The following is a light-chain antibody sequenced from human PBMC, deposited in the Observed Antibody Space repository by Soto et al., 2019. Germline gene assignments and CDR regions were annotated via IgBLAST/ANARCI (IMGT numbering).Light chain of an antibody. Sequence: QAVVTQTPSASGTPGQRVIISCSGSTSNIGTNAVNWYQQLPGTAPKLLIYRIDERPSGVPDRFSGSKSGTSASLAISGLQSEDEADYYCAVWDDSLNNLVFGGGTKLTVL. CDR3: AVWDDSLNNLV. CDR2: RID. CDR1: TSNIGTNA. J-gene: IGLJ3*02. V-gene: IGLV1-44*01.